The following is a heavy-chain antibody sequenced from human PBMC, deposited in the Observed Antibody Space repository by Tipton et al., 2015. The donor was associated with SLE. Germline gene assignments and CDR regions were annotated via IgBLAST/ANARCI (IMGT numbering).Heavy chain of an antibody. Sequence: VQLVQSGGGLVKPGGSLRLSCAASGFTFSSYTMNWVRQAPGKGLEWVSSISSSSSYLYYADSLKGRFTISRDNVKNSLYLQMNSLRGDDTGVYHCARQMRSGPVWMWTDALDVWGQGTKVTVSS. CDR2: ISSSSSYL. CDR1: GFTFSSYT. J-gene: IGHJ6*02. CDR3: ARQMRSGPVWMWTDALDV. V-gene: IGHV3-21*03. D-gene: IGHD3-3*01.